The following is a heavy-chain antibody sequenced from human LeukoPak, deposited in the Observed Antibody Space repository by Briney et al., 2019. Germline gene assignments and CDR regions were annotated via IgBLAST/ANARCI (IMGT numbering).Heavy chain of an antibody. V-gene: IGHV1-18*01. Sequence: ASVQVSCKASGYTFTTYGINWVRQAPGQGLEGMGWISAYNGNTNYAQKLQGRVTMTTDTSKRTAYMELRSLRSDDTAVYYCARGPPLRWELSDFDYWGQGTLVTVSS. CDR1: GYTFTTYG. J-gene: IGHJ4*02. CDR3: ARGPPLRWELSDFDY. D-gene: IGHD1-26*01. CDR2: ISAYNGNT.